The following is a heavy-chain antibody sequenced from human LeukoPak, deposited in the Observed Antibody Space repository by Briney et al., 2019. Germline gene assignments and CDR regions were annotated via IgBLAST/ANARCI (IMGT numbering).Heavy chain of an antibody. D-gene: IGHD2-21*02. CDR1: GGSISNYY. CDR2: IYSSGST. J-gene: IGHJ5*02. V-gene: IGHV4-4*07. Sequence: SETLSLTCTVSGGSISNYYWSWIRQPAGKGLEWIGRIYSSGSTNYNPSLKSRVTILVDTSKNQCSLKLSSVTAADTAVYYCARESDSNWFDPWGQGTLVTVSS. CDR3: ARESDSNWFDP.